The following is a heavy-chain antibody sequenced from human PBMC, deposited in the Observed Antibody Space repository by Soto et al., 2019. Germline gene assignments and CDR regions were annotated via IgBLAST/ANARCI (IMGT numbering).Heavy chain of an antibody. V-gene: IGHV1-3*01. J-gene: IGHJ4*02. CDR2: INAGNGNT. CDR1: GYTFTSYA. D-gene: IGHD3-22*01. Sequence: GASVKVSCKASGYTFTSYAMHWVRQAPGQRLEWMGWINAGNGNTRYSQKFQGRVTITRDTSASTAYMELSSLRSEDTAVYYCARDSSGYYRPDYWGQGTLVTVSS. CDR3: ARDSSGYYRPDY.